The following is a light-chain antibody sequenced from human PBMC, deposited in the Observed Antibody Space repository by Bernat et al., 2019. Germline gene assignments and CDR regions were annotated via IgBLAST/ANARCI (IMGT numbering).Light chain of an antibody. CDR2: AAA. V-gene: IGKV3-20*01. CDR1: QSISRHS. Sequence: EIVLTQSPGILSLSPGERATLSCRASQSISRHSLAWFQQKPGQAPRLLIYAAASRATGIPDRFSGSWAGTDFTLTIDRLEPEDCAVYYCQQYGPSPPWTFGQGTKVEIK. CDR3: QQYGPSPPWT. J-gene: IGKJ1*01.